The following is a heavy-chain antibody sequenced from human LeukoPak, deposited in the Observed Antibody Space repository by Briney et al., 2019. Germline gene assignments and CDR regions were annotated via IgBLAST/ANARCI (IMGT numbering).Heavy chain of an antibody. D-gene: IGHD6-6*01. J-gene: IGHJ6*03. Sequence: SETLSLTCAVYGGSFSGYYWSWIRQPPGKGLGWIGEINHSGSTNYNPSLKSRVTISVDTSKNQFSLKLSSATAADTAVYYCARGXAARLGYYYYYMDVWGKGTTVTVSS. CDR3: ARGXAARLGYYYYYMDV. CDR1: GGSFSGYY. CDR2: INHSGST. V-gene: IGHV4-34*01.